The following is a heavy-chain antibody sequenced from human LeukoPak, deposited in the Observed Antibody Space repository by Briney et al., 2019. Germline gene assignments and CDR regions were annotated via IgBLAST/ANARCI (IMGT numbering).Heavy chain of an antibody. CDR3: AKGLHYYGSGSYYNYFDY. CDR1: GGSISSYY. D-gene: IGHD3-10*01. J-gene: IGHJ4*02. Sequence: SETLSLTCTVSGGSISSYYWSWIRQPPGKGLEWIGYIYYSGSTNYNPSLKSRVTISVDTSKNQFSLKLSSVTAADTAVYYCAKGLHYYGSGSYYNYFDYWGQGTLVTVSS. V-gene: IGHV4-59*01. CDR2: IYYSGST.